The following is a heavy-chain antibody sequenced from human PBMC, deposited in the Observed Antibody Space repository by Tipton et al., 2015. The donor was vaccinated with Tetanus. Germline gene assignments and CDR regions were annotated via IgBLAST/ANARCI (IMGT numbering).Heavy chain of an antibody. V-gene: IGHV4-4*07. D-gene: IGHD5-18*01. CDR3: ARGRRIQLWNDAFDI. CDR2: IYTSEST. Sequence: TLSLTCTVSGGSISSYYWSWIRQPAGKGLEWIGRIYTSESTNYNPSLKSRVTMSVDTSRNQFSLKLSSVTAADTAVYYCARGRRIQLWNDAFDIWGQGTMVTVSS. J-gene: IGHJ3*02. CDR1: GGSISSYY.